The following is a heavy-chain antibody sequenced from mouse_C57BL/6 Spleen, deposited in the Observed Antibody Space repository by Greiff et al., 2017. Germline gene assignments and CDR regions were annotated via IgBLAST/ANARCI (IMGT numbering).Heavy chain of an antibody. Sequence: KQSGPGILQPSQTLSLTCSFSGFSLSTFGMGVGWIRQPSGKGLEWLAHIWWDDDKYYNPALKSRLTISKDTSKNQVFLKIANVDTADTATYDCARIARTYYDGDSGFDVWGTGTTVTVSS. CDR3: ARIARTYYDGDSGFDV. V-gene: IGHV8-8*01. D-gene: IGHD2-13*01. CDR1: GFSLSTFGMG. CDR2: IWWDDDK. J-gene: IGHJ1*03.